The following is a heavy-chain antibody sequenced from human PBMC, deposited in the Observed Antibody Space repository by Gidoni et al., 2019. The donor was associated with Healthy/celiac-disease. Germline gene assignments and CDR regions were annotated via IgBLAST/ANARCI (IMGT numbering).Heavy chain of an antibody. CDR2: ISGSGGST. CDR3: AKDLTFNAPAVEFFDY. J-gene: IGHJ4*02. CDR1: GFTFSSYA. D-gene: IGHD2-2*01. V-gene: IGHV3-23*01. Sequence: EVQLLESGGGLVQPGGSLRRSCAASGFTFSSYAMSWVRQAPGKGLEWVSAISGSGGSTYYADSVKGRFTISRDNSKNTLYLQMNSLRAEDTAVYYCAKDLTFNAPAVEFFDYWGQGTLVTVSS.